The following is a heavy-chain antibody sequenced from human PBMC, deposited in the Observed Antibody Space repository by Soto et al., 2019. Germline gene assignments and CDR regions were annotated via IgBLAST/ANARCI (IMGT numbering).Heavy chain of an antibody. CDR3: ARNLALVRGVIEVAPISYFDY. Sequence: GGSLRLSCAASGFTFSSYSMNWVRQAPGKGLEWVSYISSSSSTIYYADSVKGRFTISRDNAKNSLYLQMNGLRAEDTAVYYCARNLALVRGVIEVAPISYFDYWGQGTLVTVSS. CDR1: GFTFSSYS. CDR2: ISSSSSTI. J-gene: IGHJ4*02. D-gene: IGHD3-10*01. V-gene: IGHV3-48*01.